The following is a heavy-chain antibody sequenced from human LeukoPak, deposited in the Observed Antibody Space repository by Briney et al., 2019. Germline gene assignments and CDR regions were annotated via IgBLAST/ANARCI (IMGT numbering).Heavy chain of an antibody. Sequence: GGSLRLSCAASGFIFSDHYMGWVRQVPGKGLEWVGRSRNKANSYTTEYAASVKGRFTISRDDSKNTLYLQMNSLKTEDTAVYYCTTEEHLRGYSYGPDYWGQGTLVTVSS. CDR1: GFIFSDHY. J-gene: IGHJ4*02. D-gene: IGHD5-18*01. CDR2: SRNKANSYTT. CDR3: TTEEHLRGYSYGPDY. V-gene: IGHV3-72*01.